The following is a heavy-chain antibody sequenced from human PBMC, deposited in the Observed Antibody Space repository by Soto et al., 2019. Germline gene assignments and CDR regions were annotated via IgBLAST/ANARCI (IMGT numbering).Heavy chain of an antibody. CDR1: GFTFSSYA. V-gene: IGHV3-23*01. CDR2: ISGSGGST. Sequence: GGSLRLSCAASGFTFSSYAMSWVRQAPGKGLEWVSAISGSGGSTYYADSVKGRFTISRDNSKNTLYLQINSLRAEDTAVYYCAKDYSSSWYFDYWGQGTLVTVSS. J-gene: IGHJ4*02. CDR3: AKDYSSSWYFDY. D-gene: IGHD6-13*01.